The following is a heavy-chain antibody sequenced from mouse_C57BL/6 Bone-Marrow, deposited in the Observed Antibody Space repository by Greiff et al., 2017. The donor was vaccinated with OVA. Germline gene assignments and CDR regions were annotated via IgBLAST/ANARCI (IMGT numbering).Heavy chain of an antibody. J-gene: IGHJ1*03. V-gene: IGHV2-2*01. Sequence: VQGVESGPGLVQPSQSLSITCTVSGFSLTSYGVHWVRQSPGKGLEWLGVIWSGGSTDYNAAFISRLSISKDNSKSQVFFKMNSLQADDTAIYYCARTDSLYGSYWYFDVWGTGTTVTVSS. D-gene: IGHD1-1*01. CDR1: GFSLTSYG. CDR3: ARTDSLYGSYWYFDV. CDR2: IWSGGST.